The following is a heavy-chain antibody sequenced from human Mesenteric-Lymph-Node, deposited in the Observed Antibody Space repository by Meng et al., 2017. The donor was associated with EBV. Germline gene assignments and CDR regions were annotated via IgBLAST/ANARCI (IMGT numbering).Heavy chain of an antibody. D-gene: IGHD4-23*01. V-gene: IGHV2-5*02. Sequence: QITLKESGPTLGKPTQTLTLTCTFSGFSLSTYAVGVGWIRQPPGKALEWLALIYWDDDERYSPSLKSRLTITKDTSINQVVLTMTNMDPVDTATYYCVHGRGGGNSAIFDYWGQGTLVTVSS. CDR2: IYWDDDE. J-gene: IGHJ4*02. CDR3: VHGRGGGNSAIFDY. CDR1: GFSLSTYAVG.